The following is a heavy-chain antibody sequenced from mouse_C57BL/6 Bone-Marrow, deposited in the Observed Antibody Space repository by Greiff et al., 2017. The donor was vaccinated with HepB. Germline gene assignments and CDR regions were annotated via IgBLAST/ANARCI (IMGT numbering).Heavy chain of an antibody. CDR3: TAHYYGSGYGAMDY. J-gene: IGHJ4*01. CDR2: IDPENGDT. Sequence: VQLKQSGAELVRPGASVKLSCTASGFNIKDDYMHWVKQRPEQGLEWIGWIDPENGDTEYASKFQGKATITADTSSNTAYLQLSSLTSEDTAVYYCTAHYYGSGYGAMDYWGQGTSVTVSS. CDR1: GFNIKDDY. D-gene: IGHD1-1*01. V-gene: IGHV14-4*01.